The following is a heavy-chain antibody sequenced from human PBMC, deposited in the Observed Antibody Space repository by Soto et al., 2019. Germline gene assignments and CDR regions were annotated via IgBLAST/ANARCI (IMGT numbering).Heavy chain of an antibody. J-gene: IGHJ6*02. CDR2: IKQDGSEK. CDR1: GFTFSSYW. D-gene: IGHD3-3*01. Sequence: GGSLRLSCAASGFTFSSYWMSWVRQAPGKGLEWVANIKQDGSEKYYVDSVKGRFTISRDNAKNSLYLQMNSLRAEDTAVYYCARENGRYYDFWSGYYSYYYYGMDVWGQGTTVTVSS. V-gene: IGHV3-7*01. CDR3: ARENGRYYDFWSGYYSYYYYGMDV.